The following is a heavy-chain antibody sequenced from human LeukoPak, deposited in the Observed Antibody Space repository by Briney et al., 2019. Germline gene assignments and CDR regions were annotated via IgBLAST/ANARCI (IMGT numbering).Heavy chain of an antibody. CDR3: ARRLAVSGYD. CDR1: SGSISSSSYY. J-gene: IGHJ4*02. Sequence: SETLSLTCTVSSGSISSSSYYWGWIRQPPGKGLEWIGSIYYSGSTYYNPSLKSRVTISVDTSKNQFSLKLSSVTAADTAVYYCARRLAVSGYDWGQGTLVTVSS. D-gene: IGHD3-3*01. V-gene: IGHV4-39*01. CDR2: IYYSGST.